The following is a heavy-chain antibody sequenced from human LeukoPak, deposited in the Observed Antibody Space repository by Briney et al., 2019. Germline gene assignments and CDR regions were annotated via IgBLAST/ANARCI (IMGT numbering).Heavy chain of an antibody. V-gene: IGHV3-74*01. J-gene: IGHJ3*02. D-gene: IGHD2-21*01. CDR3: ARAVVVVAGRGAFDI. CDR1: GFTFNSYW. Sequence: GGSLRLSCAASGFTFNSYWMHWVRQAPGKGLVWVSRINSDGSSTSYADSVKGRFTISRDNAKNTLYLQMNSLRAEDTAVYYCARAVVVVAGRGAFDIWGQGTMVTVSS. CDR2: INSDGSST.